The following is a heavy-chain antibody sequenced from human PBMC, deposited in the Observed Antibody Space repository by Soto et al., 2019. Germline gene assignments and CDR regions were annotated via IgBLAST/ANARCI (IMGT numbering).Heavy chain of an antibody. CDR1: GYTFTSYA. V-gene: IGHV1-3*01. J-gene: IGHJ4*02. CDR2: INAGNGNT. Sequence: GASVKVSCKASGYTFTSYAMHWVRQAPGQRLEWMGWINAGNGNTKYSQKFQGRVTITRDTSASTAYMELSSLRSEDTAAYYCARDHRYCSSTSCYAVITGTFTFDDWGQGSLVTVSS. D-gene: IGHD2-2*01. CDR3: ARDHRYCSSTSCYAVITGTFTFDD.